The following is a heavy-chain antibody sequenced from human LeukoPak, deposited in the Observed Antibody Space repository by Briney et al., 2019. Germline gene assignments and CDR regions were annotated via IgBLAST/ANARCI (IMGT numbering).Heavy chain of an antibody. J-gene: IGHJ4*02. Sequence: GGSLRLSCAASGFTFSSYAMNWVRQAPGKGREGVSTICVRTGNTYYADSVKGRFTISRDNSKDTLSLLMNSLRAEDTAIYYCAKGNWDKLEVFDYWGQGTLVTVSS. CDR2: ICVRTGNT. V-gene: IGHV3-23*01. CDR3: AKGNWDKLEVFDY. D-gene: IGHD1/OR15-1a*01. CDR1: GFTFSSYA.